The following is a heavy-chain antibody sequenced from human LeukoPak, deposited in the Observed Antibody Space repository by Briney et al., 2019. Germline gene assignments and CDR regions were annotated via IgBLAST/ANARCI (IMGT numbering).Heavy chain of an antibody. V-gene: IGHV3-21*06. J-gene: IGHJ4*02. CDR1: GFSFTLYS. D-gene: IGHD3-10*01. Sequence: GGSLRLSCAASGFSFTLYSMNWFRKAPGKGLDGVSTFSRNRNYIYYAGSVKGRFAISRDDARNSLFLHMNSLRAEDSAVYFCTRDLSAGLPGGFDSWGQGTLVSVSS. CDR3: TRDLSAGLPGGFDS. CDR2: FSRNRNYI.